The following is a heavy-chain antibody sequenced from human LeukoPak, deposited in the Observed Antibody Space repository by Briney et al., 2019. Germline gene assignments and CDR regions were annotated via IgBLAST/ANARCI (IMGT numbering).Heavy chain of an antibody. Sequence: WASVKVSCKASGYTFTSYAMNWVRQAPGQGLEWMGWINTNTGNPTYAQGFTGRFVFSLDTSVSTAYLQISSLKAEDTAVYYCARSGLAWRNYYYYMDVWGKGTTVTVSS. CDR1: GYTFTSYA. J-gene: IGHJ6*03. D-gene: IGHD3-3*01. CDR2: INTNTGNP. CDR3: ARSGLAWRNYYYYMDV. V-gene: IGHV7-4-1*02.